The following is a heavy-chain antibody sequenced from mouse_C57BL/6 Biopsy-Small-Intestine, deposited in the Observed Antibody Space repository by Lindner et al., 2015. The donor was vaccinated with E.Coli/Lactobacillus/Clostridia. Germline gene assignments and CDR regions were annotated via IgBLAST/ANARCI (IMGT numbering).Heavy chain of an antibody. J-gene: IGHJ4*01. Sequence: VQLQESGPELVKPGASVKMSCKASGYTFPSYVMHWVKQKPGQGLEWIGYINPYTDGTKYNENFKGTATLTSDKSSSTAYMELTSLTSEDSAVYYCARWNNYVEVSAMDYWGQGTSVTVSS. CDR3: ARWNNYVEVSAMDY. V-gene: IGHV1-14*01. CDR1: GYTFPSYV. D-gene: IGHD5-2*01. CDR2: INPYTDGT.